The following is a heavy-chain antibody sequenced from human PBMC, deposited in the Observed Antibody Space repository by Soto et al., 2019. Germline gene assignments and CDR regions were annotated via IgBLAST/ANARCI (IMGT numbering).Heavy chain of an antibody. CDR1: GGSISSGGYY. CDR2: IYYSGST. D-gene: IGHD3-3*02. J-gene: IGHJ3*02. CDR3: ARDQISGFDAFDI. Sequence: QVQLQESGPGLVKPSQTLSLTCTVSGGSISSGGYYWSWIRQHPGKGLEWIGYIYYSGSTYYNPSLKSRVTISVDTSKNQFALKLSSVTAADTAVYYCARDQISGFDAFDIWGQGTMVTVSS. V-gene: IGHV4-31*03.